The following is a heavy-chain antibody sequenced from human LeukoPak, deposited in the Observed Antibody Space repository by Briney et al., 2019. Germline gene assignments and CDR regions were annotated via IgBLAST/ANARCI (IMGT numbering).Heavy chain of an antibody. V-gene: IGHV4-59*01. CDR2: IYYSGST. CDR1: GGSISSYY. Sequence: ASETLSLTCTVSGGSISSYYWSWIRLSPGKGLEWIGYIYYSGSTNYNPSLTSRVTISVDTSKNQFSLKLSSVTAADMAVYYCARGAYSSSWFFDYWGLGTLVTVSS. CDR3: ARGAYSSSWFFDY. D-gene: IGHD6-13*01. J-gene: IGHJ4*02.